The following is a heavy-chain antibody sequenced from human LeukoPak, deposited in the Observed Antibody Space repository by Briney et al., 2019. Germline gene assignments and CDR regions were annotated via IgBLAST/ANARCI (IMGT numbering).Heavy chain of an antibody. CDR2: IYYSGST. D-gene: IGHD2-8*01. CDR3: ARAPGYCTNGVCSPVGYFDY. CDR1: GGSISSGGYY. V-gene: IGHV4-31*03. J-gene: IGHJ4*02. Sequence: NPSETLSLTCTVSGGSISSGGYYWSWIRQHPGKGLEWIGYIYYSGSTYYNPSLKSRVTISVDTSKNQFSLKLSSVTAADTAVYYCARAPGYCTNGVCSPVGYFDYWGQGTLVTVSS.